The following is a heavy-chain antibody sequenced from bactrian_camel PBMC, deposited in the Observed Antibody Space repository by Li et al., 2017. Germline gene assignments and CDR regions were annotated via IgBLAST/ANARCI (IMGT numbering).Heavy chain of an antibody. D-gene: IGHD6*01. V-gene: IGHV3-3*01. CDR1: GYTGSGGC. Sequence: HVQLVESGGGAVQAGRSLNLSCEAHGYTGSGGCKGWFRQSPGKDREAVATIDYYGGTKYDDSVKGRFTISEDNVKNMIYLQMNDLKPEDTAMYYCAAGVHKGDPNYGGRWWDRRREYNYWGQGTQVTVS. CDR2: IDYYGGT. CDR3: AAGVHKGDPNYGGRWWDRRREYNY. J-gene: IGHJ4*01.